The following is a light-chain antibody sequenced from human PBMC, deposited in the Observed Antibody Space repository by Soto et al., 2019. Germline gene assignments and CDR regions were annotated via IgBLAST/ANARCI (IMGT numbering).Light chain of an antibody. CDR2: EGT. J-gene: IGLJ2*01. V-gene: IGLV2-23*01. CDR3: CSYAGTSTYE. CDR1: SSDVGSYNL. Sequence: QSVLTQPASVSGSPGQSITISCSGTSSDVGSYNLVSWYQQHPGKAPKAIIYEGTKRPSGVSNRFSGSKSGNTASLTISGLQAEDEADYYCCSYAGTSTYEFGGGTKLTVL.